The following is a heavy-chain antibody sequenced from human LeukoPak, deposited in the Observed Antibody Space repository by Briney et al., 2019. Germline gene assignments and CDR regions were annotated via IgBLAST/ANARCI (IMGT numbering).Heavy chain of an antibody. CDR3: AKDLPDYSNHRWVFDL. CDR2: ISGSCVST. CDR1: GFTFSTYA. J-gene: IGHJ2*01. D-gene: IGHD4-11*01. V-gene: IGHV3-23*01. Sequence: PGGSLRLSCAASGFTFSTYAMSWVRQAPGKGLEWVSAISGSCVSTYYADSVKGRFTISRANSKNTLYLQMNSLRAEDTAVYYCAKDLPDYSNHRWVFDLWGRGTLVTVSS.